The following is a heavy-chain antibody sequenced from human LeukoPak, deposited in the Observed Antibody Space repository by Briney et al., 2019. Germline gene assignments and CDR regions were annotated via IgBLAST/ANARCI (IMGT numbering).Heavy chain of an antibody. Sequence: ASVKVSCKASGYTFTGYYMHWVRQAPGQGLEWMGWINPISGGTNCAQKFQGRVTMTRDTSITTVYMELSSLRSDDTAVYYCARDRPGYSSWFDPWGQGTLVTVSS. V-gene: IGHV1-2*02. J-gene: IGHJ5*02. CDR3: ARDRPGYSSWFDP. CDR1: GYTFTGYY. CDR2: INPISGGT. D-gene: IGHD6-19*01.